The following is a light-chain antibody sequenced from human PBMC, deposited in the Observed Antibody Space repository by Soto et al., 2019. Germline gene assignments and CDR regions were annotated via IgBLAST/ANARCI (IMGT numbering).Light chain of an antibody. J-gene: IGLJ3*02. CDR2: EVS. CDR1: SSDVGGYNY. CDR3: SSYTGSNIV. Sequence: QAVVTQPASVSGSPGQSITISCTGTSSDVGGYNYVSWYQHHPGKAPKFMIYEVSNRPSGVSSRFSGSKSGNTASLTISGLQAEDEADYYCSSYTGSNIVFGGGTKVTVL. V-gene: IGLV2-14*01.